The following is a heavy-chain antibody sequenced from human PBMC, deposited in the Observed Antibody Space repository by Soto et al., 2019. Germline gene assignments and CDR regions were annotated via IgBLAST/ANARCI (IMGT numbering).Heavy chain of an antibody. J-gene: IGHJ3*02. CDR3: ARDNWLVTPRAFEI. D-gene: IGHD6-19*01. CDR1: GFTFSSDW. V-gene: IGHV3-7*03. Sequence: GGSLRLSCAASGFTFSSDWMRWVRQAPGKGLEWGANIKQDGSENYYVDSVKGRVTISRDNAKLSLYLQMNSRRAEDTALYYCARDNWLVTPRAFEIGGQGPMVTVSS. CDR2: IKQDGSEN.